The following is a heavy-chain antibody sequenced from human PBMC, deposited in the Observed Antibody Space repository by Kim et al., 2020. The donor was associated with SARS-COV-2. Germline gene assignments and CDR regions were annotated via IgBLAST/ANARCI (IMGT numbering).Heavy chain of an antibody. V-gene: IGHV3-7*03. Sequence: GGSLRLSCVASGFTFSSFWMTWVRQAPGKGLEWVANINQDGSEKYYVDSVKGRFTISRDDAKNSLYLQMNSLRAEDTAVYYCARGSRGDYWGEGTLVTVSS. CDR1: GFTFSSFW. D-gene: IGHD1-26*01. CDR3: ARGSRGDY. J-gene: IGHJ4*02. CDR2: INQDGSEK.